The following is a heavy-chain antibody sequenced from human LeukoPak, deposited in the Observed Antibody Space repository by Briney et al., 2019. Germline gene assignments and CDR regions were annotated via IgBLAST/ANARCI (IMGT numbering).Heavy chain of an antibody. Sequence: GGSLRLSCAASGFTFSTYWMSWVRRAPGKGLEWVATIKQDGTEKYYVDSVKGRFTISRDNAKNSLYLQMNSLRAEDTAVYYCARDRYYYDSSGYNDYWGQGTLVTVSS. CDR1: GFTFSTYW. V-gene: IGHV3-7*01. CDR3: ARDRYYYDSSGYNDY. D-gene: IGHD3-22*01. CDR2: IKQDGTEK. J-gene: IGHJ4*02.